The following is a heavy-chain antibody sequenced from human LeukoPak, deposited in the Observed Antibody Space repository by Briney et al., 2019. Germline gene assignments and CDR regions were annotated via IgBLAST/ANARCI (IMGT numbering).Heavy chain of an antibody. Sequence: PGGSLRLSCAASGFTFSNYAMNWVRQAPGKGLEWVAVTSYDGSNKYYADSVKGRFTIPRDNSKNTLYLQMNSLRVEDTAVYYCAKDRLNYYGSGTGLDYWGQGTLVTVSS. CDR2: TSYDGSNK. D-gene: IGHD3-10*01. CDR3: AKDRLNYYGSGTGLDY. J-gene: IGHJ4*02. CDR1: GFTFSNYA. V-gene: IGHV3-30*18.